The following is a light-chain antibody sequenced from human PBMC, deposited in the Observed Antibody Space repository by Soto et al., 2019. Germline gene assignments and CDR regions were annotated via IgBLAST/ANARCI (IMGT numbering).Light chain of an antibody. CDR1: HSVSSSY. V-gene: IGKV3-20*01. J-gene: IGKJ1*01. CDR3: QQYVSSPWA. CDR2: GAS. Sequence: EIVLTQSPGTLSLSPGERATLSCRASHSVSSSYLAWYQQKPGQAPRLLIYGASSRATGIPDRFSGSGSGTDFTLTISRLEPEDFAVYYCQQYVSSPWAFGQGTKVDIK.